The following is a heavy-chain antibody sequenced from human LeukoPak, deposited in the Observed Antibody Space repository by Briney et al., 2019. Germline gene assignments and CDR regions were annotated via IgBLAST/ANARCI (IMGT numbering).Heavy chain of an antibody. D-gene: IGHD3-10*01. J-gene: IGHJ4*02. CDR2: ISYDGSNK. V-gene: IGHV3-30*18. CDR3: AKDSKNVLLWFGESIIPHHFDY. CDR1: GFTFSSYG. Sequence: GGSLRLSCAASGFTFSSYGMHWVRQAPGKGLEWVAVISYDGSNKYYADSVKGRFTISRDNSKNTLYLQMNSLRAEDTAVYYCAKDSKNVLLWFGESIIPHHFDYWGQGTLVTVSS.